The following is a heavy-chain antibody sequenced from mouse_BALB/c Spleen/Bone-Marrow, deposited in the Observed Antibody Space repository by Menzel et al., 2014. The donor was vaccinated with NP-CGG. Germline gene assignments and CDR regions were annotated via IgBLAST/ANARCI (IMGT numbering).Heavy chain of an antibody. D-gene: IGHD1-1*01. CDR2: IYPGNVYT. CDR1: GYTFTSYY. Sequence: VKLMESGPELVKPGASVRISCKASGYTFTSYYIHWVKQRPGQGLEWIGWIYPGNVYTKYNEKFKGKATLTADKSSSTAYMQLSSLTSEDSAVYFCARFYYGSSYAMDYWGQGTSVTVSS. J-gene: IGHJ4*01. V-gene: IGHV1S56*01. CDR3: ARFYYGSSYAMDY.